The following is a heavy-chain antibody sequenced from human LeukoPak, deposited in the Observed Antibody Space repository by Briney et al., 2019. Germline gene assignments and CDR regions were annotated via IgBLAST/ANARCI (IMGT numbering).Heavy chain of an antibody. CDR1: GYTFTGYY. Sequence: GASVKVSCRASGYTFTGYYMHWVRQAPGQGLEWMGWINPNSGGTNYAQKFQGWVTMNRDTSISTAYMELSRLRSDDTAVYYCARGGEAYCSSTSCFNGGDAFDIWGQGTMVTVSS. CDR2: INPNSGGT. J-gene: IGHJ3*02. CDR3: ARGGEAYCSSTSCFNGGDAFDI. D-gene: IGHD2-2*01. V-gene: IGHV1-2*04.